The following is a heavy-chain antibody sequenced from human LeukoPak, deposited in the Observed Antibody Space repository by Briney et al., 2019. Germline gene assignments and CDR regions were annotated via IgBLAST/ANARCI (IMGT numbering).Heavy chain of an antibody. J-gene: IGHJ3*02. D-gene: IGHD2-2*02. V-gene: IGHV4-59*08. CDR1: GGSISSYY. CDR2: VYYSGST. Sequence: PSETLSHTCTVSGGSISSYYWTWIRQPPGKGLEWIGYVYYSGSTDYNPSLKSRVTISVDTSNKQFSLNLSSVTAADTAVYYCARRCSGPTCYTDAYDIWGQGTMVTVSS. CDR3: ARRCSGPTCYTDAYDI.